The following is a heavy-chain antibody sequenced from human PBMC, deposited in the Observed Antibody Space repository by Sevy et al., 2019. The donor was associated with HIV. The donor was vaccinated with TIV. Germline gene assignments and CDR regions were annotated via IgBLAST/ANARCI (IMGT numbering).Heavy chain of an antibody. J-gene: IGHJ4*02. V-gene: IGHV4-59*08. CDR3: AGENAWGRGYS. Sequence: SETLSLTCTVSGGSIPSLYWNWFRQPPGKGLEWIAITYYNGNFNYNPSPKSRVTFPLETSKNQFSLRLSSVTAADTAMYYCAGENAWGRGYSWGQGTLVTVSS. CDR1: GGSIPSLY. CDR2: TYYNGNF. D-gene: IGHD1-26*01.